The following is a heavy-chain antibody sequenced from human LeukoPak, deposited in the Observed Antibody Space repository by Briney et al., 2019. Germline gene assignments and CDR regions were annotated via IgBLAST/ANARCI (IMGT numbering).Heavy chain of an antibody. CDR2: INPNSGGT. V-gene: IGHV1-2*02. CDR3: ARVGNDYYYYMDV. CDR1: GYTFTGYY. J-gene: IGHJ6*03. D-gene: IGHD1-1*01. Sequence: ALVKVSCKASGYTFTGYYMHWVRQAPGQGLEWMGWINPNSGGTNYAQKFQGRVTMTRDTSISTAYMELSRLRSDDTAVYYCARVGNDYYYYMDVWGKGTTVTISS.